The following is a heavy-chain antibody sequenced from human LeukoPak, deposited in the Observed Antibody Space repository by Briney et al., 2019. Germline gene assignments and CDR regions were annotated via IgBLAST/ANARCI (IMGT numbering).Heavy chain of an antibody. Sequence: PSETLSLTCTVSNFSIGRGYYWAWIRQPPGKGLEWIANMFHSGTTFYNPSLRSRVTLSIDTSKNQFSLRLNSVTATDTAMYYCARGPYSYDSSGCFDYWGQGALVTVSS. D-gene: IGHD3-22*01. CDR2: MFHSGTT. V-gene: IGHV4-38-2*02. CDR3: ARGPYSYDSSGCFDY. J-gene: IGHJ4*02. CDR1: NFSIGRGYY.